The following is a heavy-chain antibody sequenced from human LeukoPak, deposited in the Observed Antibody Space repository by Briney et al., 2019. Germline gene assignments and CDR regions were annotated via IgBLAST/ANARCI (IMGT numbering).Heavy chain of an antibody. V-gene: IGHV4-59*01. D-gene: IGHD3-16*01. Sequence: PSETLSLTCTVSGGSISNYYWSWIRQPPGKGLEWIGYIYYSGSTNYNPSLKSRVTISVDTSKNQFSLKLSSVTAADTAMYYCAREKIGTGTVLGKDYYYMDVWGKGTTVTVSS. CDR2: IYYSGST. CDR3: AREKIGTGTVLGKDYYYMDV. J-gene: IGHJ6*03. CDR1: GGSISNYY.